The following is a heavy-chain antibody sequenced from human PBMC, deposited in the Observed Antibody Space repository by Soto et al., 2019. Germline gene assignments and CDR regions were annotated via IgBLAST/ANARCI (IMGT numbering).Heavy chain of an antibody. Sequence: ASVKVSCKASGYTFTTHGFTWVRQAPGQGLEWMGWISAYSGDTVYAQKIQGRVTMTTDTSTNTGYMELRSLRSDDTALYYCARDLAWASGKDVVPEDWLDPW. J-gene: IGHJ5*02. V-gene: IGHV1-18*01. CDR1: GYTFTTHG. CDR3: ARDLAWASGKDVVPEDWLDP. CDR2: ISAYSGDT. D-gene: IGHD3-10*01.